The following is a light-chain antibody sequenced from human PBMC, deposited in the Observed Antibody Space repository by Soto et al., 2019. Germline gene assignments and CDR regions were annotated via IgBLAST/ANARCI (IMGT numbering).Light chain of an antibody. CDR2: GVS. V-gene: IGLV2-14*01. CDR3: SSYTSSTTPLYV. Sequence: QSALTQPASVSGSPGQSITISSTGTSSDVGGYNYVSWYQQHPGKAPKLMIYGVSNRPSGVSDRFSGSKSGNTASLTISGLQAEDEADYYCSSYTSSTTPLYVFGTGTKVTVL. CDR1: SSDVGGYNY. J-gene: IGLJ1*01.